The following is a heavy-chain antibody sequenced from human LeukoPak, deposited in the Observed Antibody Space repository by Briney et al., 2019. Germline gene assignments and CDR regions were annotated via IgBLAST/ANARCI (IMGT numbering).Heavy chain of an antibody. V-gene: IGHV3-48*02. D-gene: IGHD4-17*01. CDR3: ARDQDYGFDY. J-gene: IGHJ4*02. CDR1: GFTFSNAW. Sequence: AGSLRFSCAASGFTFSNAWMNWVPQAPGKGLEWVSYFSTRSSTIAYADSVKGRFAISRDNAKNSLYLQMNSLRDEDTAVYYCARDQDYGFDYWGQGTLVIVSS. CDR2: FSTRSSTI.